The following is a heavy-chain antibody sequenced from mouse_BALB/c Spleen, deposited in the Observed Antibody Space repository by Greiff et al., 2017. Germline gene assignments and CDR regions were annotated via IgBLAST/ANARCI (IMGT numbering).Heavy chain of an antibody. CDR2: ISDGGSYT. D-gene: IGHD2-2*01. CDR1: GFTFSDYY. V-gene: IGHV5-4*02. Sequence: EVKLVESGGGLVQPGGSRKLSCAASGFTFSDYYMYWVRQTPEKRLEWVATISDGGSYTYYPDSVKGRFTIPRDNAKNNLYLQMSSLKSEDTAMYYCAREAYGYDEDWFAYWGQGTLVTVSA. J-gene: IGHJ3*01. CDR3: AREAYGYDEDWFAY.